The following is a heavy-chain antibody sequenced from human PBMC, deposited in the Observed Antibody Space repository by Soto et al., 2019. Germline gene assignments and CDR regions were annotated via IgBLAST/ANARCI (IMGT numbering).Heavy chain of an antibody. J-gene: IGHJ3*02. D-gene: IGHD6-19*01. V-gene: IGHV4-59*01. CDR3: ARQQWLVLNAFDI. CDR2: IYYRGST. CDR1: GGSISSYY. Sequence: QVQLQESGPGLVKPSETLSLTCTVSGGSISSYYWSWIGQPPGKGLEWIGYIYYRGSTNYNPSIMIRVTNSVDTSKNQCTLKLSSVTAADTAVYYCARQQWLVLNAFDIWGQGTMVTVSS.